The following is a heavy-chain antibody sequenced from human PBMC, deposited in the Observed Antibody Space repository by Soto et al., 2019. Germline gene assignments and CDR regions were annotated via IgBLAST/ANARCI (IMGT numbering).Heavy chain of an antibody. D-gene: IGHD6-19*01. CDR2: INAGNGDT. CDR3: ARGGDDAVPGSAIKNNYNHYGMDV. CDR1: GYTFTSYA. J-gene: IGHJ6*02. Sequence: ASVKVSCKASGYTFTSYAMHWVRQAPGQRLEWMGWINAGNGDTKCSQRFQDRVTISRDTSASTVYRELSSLRSEDTAVYYCARGGDDAVPGSAIKNNYNHYGMDVWG. V-gene: IGHV1-3*01.